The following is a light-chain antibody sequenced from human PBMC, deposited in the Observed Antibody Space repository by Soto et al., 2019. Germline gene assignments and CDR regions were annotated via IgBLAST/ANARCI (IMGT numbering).Light chain of an antibody. CDR2: DNN. V-gene: IGLV1-44*01. CDR3: AAWDDSLNGLV. J-gene: IGLJ1*01. CDR1: SSNIGINA. Sequence: VVTQPPSASGTPGQRVTISCSGSSSNIGINAVNWYQQLPGTAPKLVIYDNNQRPSGVPDRFSGSKSGISASLAISGLQSEDEADYSCAAWDDSLNGLVFGTGTKLTVL.